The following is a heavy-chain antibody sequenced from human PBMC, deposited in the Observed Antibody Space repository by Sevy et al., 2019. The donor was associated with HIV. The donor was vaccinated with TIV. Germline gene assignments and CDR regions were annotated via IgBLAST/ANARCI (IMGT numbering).Heavy chain of an antibody. V-gene: IGHV4-59*01. CDR3: ARESIATVGDFDY. J-gene: IGHJ4*02. Sequence: SETLSLTCTVSGGSINNYYWSWIRQPPGKGLQWIGYIYYSGSTNYNPSLKSRVTMSVDTSKNQFSLKLSSVTAADTAIYYCARESIATVGDFDYWGQETLVTVSS. CDR2: IYYSGST. D-gene: IGHD6-13*01. CDR1: GGSINNYY.